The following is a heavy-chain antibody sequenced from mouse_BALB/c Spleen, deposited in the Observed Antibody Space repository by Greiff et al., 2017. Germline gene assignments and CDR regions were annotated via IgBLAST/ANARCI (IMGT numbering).Heavy chain of an antibody. CDR2: IWAGGST. Sequence: QVQLKESGPGLVAPSQSLSITCTVSGFSLTSYGVHWVRQPPGKGLEWLGVIWAGGSTNYNSALMSRLSISKDNSKSQVFLKMNSLQTDDTAMYYCARESPLTTAFAYWGQGTLVTVSA. CDR3: ARESPLTTAFAY. V-gene: IGHV2-9*02. J-gene: IGHJ3*01. D-gene: IGHD1-2*01. CDR1: GFSLTSYG.